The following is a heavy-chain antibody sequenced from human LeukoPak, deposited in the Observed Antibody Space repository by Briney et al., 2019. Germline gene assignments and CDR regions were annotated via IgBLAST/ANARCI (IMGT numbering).Heavy chain of an antibody. CDR2: ISYDGTK. CDR1: VCTFSSYA. V-gene: IGHV3-30*04. D-gene: IGHD6-13*01. Sequence: PGRALRLSCAASVCTFSSYAMYWVREAPGKGLEWPAFISYDGTKYYADSVKGRFTISRDNSKNTLYLQVNSLRAEDTAVYYCARDRSFIAAAGIDYWGQGTLVTVSS. J-gene: IGHJ4*02. CDR3: ARDRSFIAAAGIDY.